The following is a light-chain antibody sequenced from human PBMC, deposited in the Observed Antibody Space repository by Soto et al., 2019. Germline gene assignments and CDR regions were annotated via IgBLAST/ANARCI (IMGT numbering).Light chain of an antibody. CDR1: QSVSSY. V-gene: IGKV3-11*01. CDR3: HQRQSWPRT. Sequence: EFVLTQSPGTLSLSPWERATLSCRASQSVSSYLAWYQQKPGQAPRLLIYGASNRATGIPARFSGRGSGTDFTLTISSREPEDFALYYCHQRQSWPRTFGQGTKVDIK. CDR2: GAS. J-gene: IGKJ1*01.